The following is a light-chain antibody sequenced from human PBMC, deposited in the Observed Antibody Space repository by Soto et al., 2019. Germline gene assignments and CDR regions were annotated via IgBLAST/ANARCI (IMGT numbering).Light chain of an antibody. CDR2: GAS. J-gene: IGKJ4*01. Sequence: EIVLTQSPGTLSLSTGERATLSCRASQSVSSSYLAWYQQKPGQAPRLLIYGASSRATGIPDRFSSSGSGTDFTLTISRLEPEDFAVYYCQQYGSSPLTFGGGTKVEI. V-gene: IGKV3-20*01. CDR1: QSVSSSY. CDR3: QQYGSSPLT.